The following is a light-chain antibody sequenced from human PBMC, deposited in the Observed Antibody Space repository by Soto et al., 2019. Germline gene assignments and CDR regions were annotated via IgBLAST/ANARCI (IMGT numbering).Light chain of an antibody. Sequence: IHLTHSPSTLSASVLYRVTITCRASQTISHWLAWYQQKPGKAPKLLIYDASSLESGVPSRFSGSGSGTEFTLTISSLQTDDSATYYCQQYNAYSWKFGQGTKVDIK. J-gene: IGKJ1*01. CDR3: QQYNAYSWK. V-gene: IGKV1-5*01. CDR2: DAS. CDR1: QTISHW.